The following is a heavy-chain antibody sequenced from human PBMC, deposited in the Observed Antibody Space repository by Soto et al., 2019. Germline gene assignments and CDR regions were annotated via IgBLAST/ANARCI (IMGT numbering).Heavy chain of an antibody. CDR3: ATRAPAFDY. CDR1: GYTFTSYG. Sequence: QVQLVQSGPEVKKPGASVKVSCKTSGYTFTSYGISWVRQAPGQGLEWMGWITTDKGKTTYAQKFQGRVTMTTDTSTSTAYMEMRSLRSDDTAVDYCATRAPAFDYWGQGPLITVSS. CDR2: ITTDKGKT. V-gene: IGHV1-18*01. J-gene: IGHJ4*02.